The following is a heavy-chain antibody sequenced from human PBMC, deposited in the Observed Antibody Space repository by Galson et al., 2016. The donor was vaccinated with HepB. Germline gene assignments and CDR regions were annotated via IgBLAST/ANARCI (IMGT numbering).Heavy chain of an antibody. J-gene: IGHJ4*02. CDR3: STDAGRYTYGYLGY. Sequence: SLRLSCAASGFTFSNYAMHWVRQAPGKGLEWVAVISYDGSTTYYADSVKGRFTISRDDSKNTLHLQMNSLKTEDTGVYYCSTDAGRYTYGYLGYWGQGTLVTVSS. D-gene: IGHD5-18*01. CDR2: ISYDGSTT. V-gene: IGHV3-30-3*01. CDR1: GFTFSNYA.